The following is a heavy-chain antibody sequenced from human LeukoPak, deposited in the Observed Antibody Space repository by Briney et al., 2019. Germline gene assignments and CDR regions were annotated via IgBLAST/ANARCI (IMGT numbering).Heavy chain of an antibody. CDR3: ARGGIVATSEGAFDI. J-gene: IGHJ3*02. CDR1: GGSISSGSYY. Sequence: PSETLSLTCSVSGGSISSGSYYWSWIRQPAGKGLEWIGHIYTSGYTNYNPSLKSRVTISVDTSKNQFSLKLSSVTAADTAVYYCARGGIVATSEGAFDIWGQGTMVTVSS. CDR2: IYTSGYT. D-gene: IGHD5-12*01. V-gene: IGHV4-61*09.